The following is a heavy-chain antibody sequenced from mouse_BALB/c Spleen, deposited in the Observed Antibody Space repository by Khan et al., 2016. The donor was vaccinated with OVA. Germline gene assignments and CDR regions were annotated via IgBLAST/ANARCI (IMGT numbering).Heavy chain of an antibody. V-gene: IGHV5-17*02. CDR1: GFTFSSFG. CDR2: ISSGSATI. D-gene: IGHD2-4*01. J-gene: IGHJ1*01. Sequence: EVELVESGGGLVQPGGSRKLSCAASGFTFSSFGMHWVRQAPEKGLEWVAYISSGSATIYYADTVKGRFTISRDNPKNTLFLQMTSLRSEDTAIYYWASSLITTWYVDVWGAGTTVTVSS. CDR3: ASSLITTWYVDV.